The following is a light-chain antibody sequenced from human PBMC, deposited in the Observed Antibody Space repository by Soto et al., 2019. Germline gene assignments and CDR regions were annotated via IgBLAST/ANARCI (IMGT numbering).Light chain of an antibody. CDR1: EGVSNS. V-gene: IGKV1-16*02. CDR2: YAS. CDR3: LQYKLYPWT. Sequence: DIQMTQSPPSLSASVGDRITIICRASEGVSNSVAWFQQEPGKAPRSLIYYASTLHSGVPSKFSGSGSGTEFTLTISSVQPEDFATYYCLQYKLYPWTFGQGTKVEIK. J-gene: IGKJ1*01.